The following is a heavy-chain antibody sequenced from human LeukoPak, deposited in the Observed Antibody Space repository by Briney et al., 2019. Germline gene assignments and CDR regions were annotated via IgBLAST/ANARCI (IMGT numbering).Heavy chain of an antibody. CDR1: GGTFSSYA. D-gene: IGHD1-26*01. J-gene: IGHJ4*02. Sequence: SVKVSCKASGGTFSSYAISWVRQAPGQGLEWMVGIITIFGTANYAQKFQGRVTITTDESTSTAYMELSSLRSEDTAVYYCASRGSWGGHYFDYWGQGTLVTVSS. CDR3: ASRGSWGGHYFDY. V-gene: IGHV1-69*05. CDR2: IITIFGTA.